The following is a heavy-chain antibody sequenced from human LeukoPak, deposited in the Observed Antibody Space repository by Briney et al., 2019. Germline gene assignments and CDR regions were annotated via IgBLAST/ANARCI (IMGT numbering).Heavy chain of an antibody. J-gene: IGHJ3*02. CDR2: IYNSGNT. V-gene: IGHV4-4*07. D-gene: IGHD5-12*01. CDR3: ARDYIVETGVVAFDI. Sequence: TSETLSLTCTVSGGSISTYCWNWIRQPAGKGLEWIGHIYNSGNTNYNPSLKGRGTISVDRSRNMFSLKLSSVTAADTAVYYCARDYIVETGVVAFDIWGQGTMVTVSS. CDR1: GGSISTYC.